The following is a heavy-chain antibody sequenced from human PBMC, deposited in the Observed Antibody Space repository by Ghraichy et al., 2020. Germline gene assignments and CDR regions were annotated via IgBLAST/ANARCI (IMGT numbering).Heavy chain of an antibody. D-gene: IGHD3-22*01. CDR2: IAGGHHGNT. CDR3: AAAPNPSYTSDRSGLLPHIGDAFDF. Sequence: SVKLSCKASGFPFTNSAVQWVRQARGERLEWIGWIAGGHHGNTYYAPNFQERVTITRDMSTSTAYMLLTSLRSEDTAVYYCAAAPNPSYTSDRSGLLPHIGDAFDFWGQGTMLTVSS. CDR1: GFPFTNSA. V-gene: IGHV1-58*01. J-gene: IGHJ3*01.